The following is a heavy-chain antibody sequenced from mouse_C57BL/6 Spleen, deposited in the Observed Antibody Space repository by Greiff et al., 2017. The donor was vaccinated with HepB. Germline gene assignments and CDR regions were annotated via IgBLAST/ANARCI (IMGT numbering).Heavy chain of an antibody. CDR1: GYTFTSYW. V-gene: IGHV1-61*01. CDR3: ARITTVASGAMDY. CDR2: IYPSDSET. Sequence: VQLQQPGAELVRPGSSVKLSCKASGYTFTSYWMDWVKQRPGQGLEWIGNIYPSDSETHYNQKFKDKATLTVDKSSSTAYMQLSSLTSEDSAVYYCARITTVASGAMDYWGQGTSVTVSS. D-gene: IGHD1-1*01. J-gene: IGHJ4*01.